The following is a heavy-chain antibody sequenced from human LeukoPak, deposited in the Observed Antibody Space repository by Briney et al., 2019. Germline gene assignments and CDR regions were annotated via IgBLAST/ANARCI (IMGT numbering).Heavy chain of an antibody. J-gene: IGHJ4*02. CDR2: ISVSVTST. Sequence: GGSLRLSCAASVFTFSSYWMSWVRQAPGKGLDWVSTISVSVTSTYYADSVKGRFTISRDNSKNTLYLQMNRLRAEDTAVYYCARVQKSRKSVASAVDCWGQGTVVIVSS. V-gene: IGHV3-23*01. CDR3: ARVQKSRKSVASAVDC. CDR1: VFTFSSYW. D-gene: IGHD5-12*01.